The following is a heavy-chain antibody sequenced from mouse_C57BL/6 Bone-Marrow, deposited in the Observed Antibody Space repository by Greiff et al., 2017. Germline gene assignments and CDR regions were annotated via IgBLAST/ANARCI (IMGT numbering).Heavy chain of an antibody. J-gene: IGHJ3*01. D-gene: IGHD1-1*01. CDR2: FHPYNDDT. CDR1: GYTFTTYP. V-gene: IGHV1-47*01. CDR3: ARKHYGSRGGFAY. Sequence: VQLQQSGAELVKPGASVKMSCKASGYTFTTYPIEWMKQNHGKSLEWIGNFHPYNDDTKYNEKFKGKATLTVEKSSSTVYLELSRFTSYDSAVYYCARKHYGSRGGFAYWGQGTLVTVSA.